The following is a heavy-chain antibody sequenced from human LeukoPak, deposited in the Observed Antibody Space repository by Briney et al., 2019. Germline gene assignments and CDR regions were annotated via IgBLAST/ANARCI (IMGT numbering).Heavy chain of an antibody. CDR3: ASARRLTYYYYYYMDV. CDR2: INHSGST. D-gene: IGHD6-6*01. J-gene: IGHJ6*03. CDR1: VGSFSGYY. V-gene: IGHV4-34*01. Sequence: SSETLSLPCAVYVGSFSGYYWSWIRQPPGKGLEWIGEINHSGSTNYTPSLKSRVTISVDTSNNQFSLKLSSVTAADTAVYYCASARRLTYYYYYYMDVWGKGTTVTVSS.